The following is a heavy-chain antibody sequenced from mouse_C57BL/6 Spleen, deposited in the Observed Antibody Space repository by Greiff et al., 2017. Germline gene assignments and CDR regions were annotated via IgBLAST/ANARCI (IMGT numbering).Heavy chain of an antibody. V-gene: IGHV1-26*01. D-gene: IGHD2-4*01. CDR1: GYTFTDYY. CDR2: INPNNGGT. Sequence: VQLQQSGPELVKPGASVKISCKASGYTFTDYYMNWVKQSHGKSLEWIGDINPNNGGTSYNQKFKGKATLTVDQSSSTADMELRRLTSEDSSVYYCARNDYDRPLSYWGQGTLVTVSA. J-gene: IGHJ3*01. CDR3: ARNDYDRPLSY.